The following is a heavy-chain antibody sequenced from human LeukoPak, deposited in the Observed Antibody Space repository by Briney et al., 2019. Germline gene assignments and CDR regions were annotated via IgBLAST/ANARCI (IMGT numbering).Heavy chain of an antibody. CDR3: GVVF. J-gene: IGHJ4*02. CDR2: IKGDGSEK. CDR1: GFTSSTSW. Sequence: GGSLRLSCAASGFTSSTSWMNWVRQAPGRGLEWVANIKGDGSEKYYVDSVEGRFTISRDNAKNSLYLQMNNLRAEDTAVYYCGVVFWGQGTLVTVPS. V-gene: IGHV3-7*01.